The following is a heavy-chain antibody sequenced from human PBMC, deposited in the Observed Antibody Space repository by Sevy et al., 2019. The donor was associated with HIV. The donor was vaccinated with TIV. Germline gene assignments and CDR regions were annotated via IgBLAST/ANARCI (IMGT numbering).Heavy chain of an antibody. CDR1: GFTFDNYW. J-gene: IGHJ4*02. CDR3: AGRYFDL. V-gene: IGHV3-7*01. CDR2: IRQDGNEI. Sequence: GGSLRLSCVASGFTFDNYWMQWVRQAPGKGLEWVANIRQDGNEIYYADSVKGRFTISRDNAKESLYLQMNNLRVEDTAIYYCAGRYFDLWGQGILVTVSS.